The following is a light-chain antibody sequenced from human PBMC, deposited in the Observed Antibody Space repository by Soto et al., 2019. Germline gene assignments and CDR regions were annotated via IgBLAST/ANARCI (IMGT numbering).Light chain of an antibody. J-gene: IGKJ4*01. Sequence: EIVLTQSPGTLSLSPGERATLSCRASQSVSNNYLAWYQQKSGQAPRLLIYDASNRATDIPDRFSGSGSGTDFTLTISSLEPEDFAIYYCHQRSNWPLTFGGGTKVDIK. CDR3: HQRSNWPLT. V-gene: IGKV3D-20*02. CDR1: QSVSNNY. CDR2: DAS.